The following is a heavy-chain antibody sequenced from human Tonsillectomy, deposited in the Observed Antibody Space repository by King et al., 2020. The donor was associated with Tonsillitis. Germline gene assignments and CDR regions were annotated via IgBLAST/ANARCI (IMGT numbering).Heavy chain of an antibody. CDR3: AKGKGAHPHWYFDL. V-gene: IGHV3-23*04. Sequence: VQLVESGGGLVQPGGSLRLSCAASGFTFSSYAMSWVRQAPGRGLEWVSAIGGSGGSTYYADSVKGRFTISRDKSKNTLYLQMNSLRAEDTAVYYCAKGKGAHPHWYFDLWGRGTLVTVSS. CDR2: IGGSGGST. CDR1: GFTFSSYA. J-gene: IGHJ2*01. D-gene: IGHD3-16*01.